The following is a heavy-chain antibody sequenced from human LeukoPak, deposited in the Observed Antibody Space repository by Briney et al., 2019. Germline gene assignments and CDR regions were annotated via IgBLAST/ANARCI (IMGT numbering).Heavy chain of an antibody. Sequence: GASVKVSCKASGYTFTSYGISWVRQAPGQGLEWMGWISAYNGNTNYAQKLQGRVTMTTDTSTSTAYMELRSLRSDDTAVYYCARDKAGAVRGVMRMRGYFDYWGQGTLVTVSS. CDR2: ISAYNGNT. V-gene: IGHV1-18*01. CDR1: GYTFTSYG. CDR3: ARDKAGAVRGVMRMRGYFDY. J-gene: IGHJ4*02. D-gene: IGHD3-10*01.